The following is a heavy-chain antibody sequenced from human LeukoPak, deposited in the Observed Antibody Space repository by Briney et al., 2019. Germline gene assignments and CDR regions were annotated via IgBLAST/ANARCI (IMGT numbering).Heavy chain of an antibody. J-gene: IGHJ3*02. CDR3: ANFQWLGELQPI. D-gene: IGHD3-10*01. CDR2: IYYSGST. CDR1: GGSISSSSYF. V-gene: IGHV4-39*06. Sequence: PSETLSLTCTVSGGSISSSSYFWGWIRQPPGKGLEWIGSIYYSGSTYYNPSLKSRVTISIDTSKNQFALRLSSVTAADTAVYYCANFQWLGELQPIWGQGTMVAVSS.